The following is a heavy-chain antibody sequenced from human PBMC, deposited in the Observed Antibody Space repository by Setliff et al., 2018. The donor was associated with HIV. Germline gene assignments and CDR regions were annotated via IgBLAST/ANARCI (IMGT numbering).Heavy chain of an antibody. J-gene: IGHJ5*02. CDR3: ARDRGTIAAAGTIWFDP. D-gene: IGHD6-13*01. Sequence: ASVKVSCKTSGDTFTNYYMHWVRQAPGQGPEWLGIINPSGTYTSYAQKFQGRVTMTRDTSTTTVYMELSRLTSDDTAVYYCARDRGTIAAAGTIWFDPWGQGTLVTVSS. V-gene: IGHV1-46*01. CDR2: INPSGTYT. CDR1: GDTFTNYY.